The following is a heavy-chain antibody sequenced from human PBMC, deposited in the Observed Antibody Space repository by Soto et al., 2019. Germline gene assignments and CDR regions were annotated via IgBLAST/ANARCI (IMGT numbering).Heavy chain of an antibody. CDR3: ARREIQGPIDY. CDR2: IYYSGTT. CDR1: GYSTSSSNW. D-gene: IGHD1-26*01. V-gene: IGHV4-28*01. Sequence: PSETLSLTCAVSGYSTSSSNWWGWIRRPPGKGLEWIGYIYYSGTTYYNPSLKSRVTMSVDTSKNQFSLKLTSVTAVDTAVYYCARREIQGPIDYWGQGTLVTVSS. J-gene: IGHJ4*02.